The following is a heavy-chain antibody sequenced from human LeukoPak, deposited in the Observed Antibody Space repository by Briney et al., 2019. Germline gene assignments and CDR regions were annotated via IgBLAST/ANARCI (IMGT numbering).Heavy chain of an antibody. CDR1: GYTFIGYH. D-gene: IGHD6-19*01. J-gene: IGHJ4*02. CDR2: INPDSGGT. CDR3: ARARVPIAVAGLYYFDY. Sequence: ASVKVSCKALGYTFIGYHMNWVRQAPGQGLEWMGWINPDSGGTNYAQKFQGRVTMTRDTSVSTAYMELSRLGSDDTAVYYCARARVPIAVAGLYYFDYWGQGALVTVSS. V-gene: IGHV1-2*02.